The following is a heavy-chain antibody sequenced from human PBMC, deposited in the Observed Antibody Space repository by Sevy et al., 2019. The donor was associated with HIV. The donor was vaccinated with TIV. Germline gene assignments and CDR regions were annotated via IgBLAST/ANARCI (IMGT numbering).Heavy chain of an antibody. CDR2: ISWNSGSI. CDR3: AKGADGNMGGYSYALDI. V-gene: IGHV3-9*01. CDR1: GFTFDDYA. J-gene: IGHJ3*02. Sequence: GGSLRLSCAASGFTFDDYAMHWVRQAPGKGLEWVSGISWNSGSIGCADSVKGRFTISRDNAKNSLYLQMNSLRAEDTALYYCAKGADGNMGGYSYALDIWGQGTMVTVSS. D-gene: IGHD5-18*01.